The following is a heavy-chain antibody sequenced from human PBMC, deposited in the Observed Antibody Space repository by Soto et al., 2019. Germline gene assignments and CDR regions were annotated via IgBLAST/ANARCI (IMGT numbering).Heavy chain of an antibody. V-gene: IGHV4-59*01. CDR1: GGSISSYY. D-gene: IGHD2-21*02. J-gene: IGHJ4*02. Sequence: SETLSLTCTVSGGSISSYYWSWIRQPPGKGLEWIGYIYYSGSTNYNPSLKSRVTISVDTSKNQFSLKLSSVTAADTAVYYCARYCGGDRYHYYFDYWGQGTLVTVSS. CDR3: ARYCGGDRYHYYFDY. CDR2: IYYSGST.